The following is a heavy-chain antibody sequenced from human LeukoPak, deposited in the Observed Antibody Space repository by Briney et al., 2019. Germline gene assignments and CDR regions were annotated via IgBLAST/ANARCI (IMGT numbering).Heavy chain of an antibody. CDR1: GGSFSGYY. J-gene: IGHJ6*02. D-gene: IGHD2-2*01. V-gene: IGHV4-34*01. CDR2: INHSGST. CDR3: ARGYGCSSTSCRYYYYYYGMDV. Sequence: SETLSLTCAVYGGSFSGYYWSWIRQPPGKGLEWIGEINHSGSTNYNPSLKSRVTISVDTSKNQFSLKLSSVTAADMAVYYCARGYGCSSTSCRYYYYYYGMDVWGQGTTVTVSS.